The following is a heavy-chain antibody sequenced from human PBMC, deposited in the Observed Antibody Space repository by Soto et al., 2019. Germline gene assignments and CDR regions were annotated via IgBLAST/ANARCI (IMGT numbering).Heavy chain of an antibody. CDR1: GGSFSGYY. V-gene: IGHV4-34*01. Sequence: SETLSLTCAVYGGSFSGYYWSWIRQPPGKGLEWIGEINHSGSTNYNPSLKSRVTISVDTSKNQFSLKLSSVTAADTAVYYCARGRVVGDTLPLAYWGQGTLDTVSS. D-gene: IGHD1-26*01. CDR2: INHSGST. J-gene: IGHJ4*02. CDR3: ARGRVVGDTLPLAY.